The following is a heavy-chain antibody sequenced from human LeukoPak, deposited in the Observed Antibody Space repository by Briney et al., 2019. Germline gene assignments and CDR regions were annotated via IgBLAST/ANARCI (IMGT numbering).Heavy chain of an antibody. V-gene: IGHV3-30*14. CDR1: GFTFSSYA. J-gene: IGHJ4*02. Sequence: GGSLRLSCAASGFTFSSYAMHWVRQAPGKGLEWVAVISYDGSNKYYADSVKGRFTISRHNSKNTLYLQMNSLRAEDTAVYYCARRDTAMWSFDYWGQGTLVTVSS. CDR3: ARRDTAMWSFDY. CDR2: ISYDGSNK. D-gene: IGHD5-18*01.